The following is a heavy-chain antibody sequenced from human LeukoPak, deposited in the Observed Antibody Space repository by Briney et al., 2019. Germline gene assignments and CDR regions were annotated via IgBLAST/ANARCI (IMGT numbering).Heavy chain of an antibody. D-gene: IGHD6-13*01. V-gene: IGHV4-59*01. Sequence: KPSETLSLTCTVWGGPIKSYHWRWIRQPPGKGPEVIGDIYFCGSTNYNPSLKSRVTISVDTSKNQFSLKLSSVTAADTAVYYCARESSDKYSSSWTNYYYYYMDVWGKGTTVTVSS. J-gene: IGHJ6*03. CDR3: ARESSDKYSSSWTNYYYYYMDV. CDR1: GGPIKSYH. CDR2: IYFCGST.